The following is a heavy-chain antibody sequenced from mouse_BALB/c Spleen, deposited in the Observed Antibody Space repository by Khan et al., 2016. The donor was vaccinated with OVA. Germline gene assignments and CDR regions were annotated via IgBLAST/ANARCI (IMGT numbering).Heavy chain of an antibody. CDR3: ARVGNYLYFDV. J-gene: IGHJ1*01. CDR1: GYTFTNYG. V-gene: IGHV9-3-1*01. CDR2: INTYTGEP. D-gene: IGHD2-1*01. Sequence: QIQLVQSGPELKKPGETVKISCKASGYTFTNYGMNWVKQAPGKGLKWMGWINTYTGEPTYGDDIKGRFACSLETSASTASLQINNLKNEDTATYFCARVGNYLYFDVWGAGTTVTVSS.